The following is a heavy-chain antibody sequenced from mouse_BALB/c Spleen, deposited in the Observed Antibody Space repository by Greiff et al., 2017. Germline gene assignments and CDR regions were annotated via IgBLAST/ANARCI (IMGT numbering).Heavy chain of an antibody. D-gene: IGHD1-2*01. CDR1: GYTFTSYW. CDR2: IYPSDSYT. CDR3: TRGLRPYYFDY. Sequence: QVHVKQPGAELVRPGASVKLSCKASGYTFTSYWINWVKQRPGQGLEWIGNIYPSDSYTNYNQKFKDKATLTVDKSSSTAYMQLSSPTSEDSAVYYCTRGLRPYYFDYWGQGTTLTVSS. J-gene: IGHJ2*01. V-gene: IGHV1-69*02.